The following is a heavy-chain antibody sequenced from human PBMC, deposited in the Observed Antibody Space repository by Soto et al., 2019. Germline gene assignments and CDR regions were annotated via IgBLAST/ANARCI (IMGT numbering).Heavy chain of an antibody. Sequence: ASVKVSCKASGYTFTSYGISWVRQAPGQGLEWMGWISAYNGNTNYAQKLQGRVTMTTDTSTSTAYMELSSLRSEDTAVYYCARGSPSIAVAGTTFDYWGQGTLVTVSS. V-gene: IGHV1-18*01. CDR3: ARGSPSIAVAGTTFDY. D-gene: IGHD6-19*01. J-gene: IGHJ4*02. CDR1: GYTFTSYG. CDR2: ISAYNGNT.